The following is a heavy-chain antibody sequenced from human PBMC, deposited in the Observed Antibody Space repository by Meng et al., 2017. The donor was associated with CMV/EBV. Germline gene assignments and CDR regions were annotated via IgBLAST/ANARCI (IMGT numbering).Heavy chain of an antibody. CDR3: ARESMVRGED. J-gene: IGHJ4*02. CDR1: GGSFSGYY. CDR2: INHSGST. Sequence: QVQLPQWGAGLLKPSETLSLTCAVYGGSFSGYYWSWIRQPPGKGLELIGEINHSGSTNYNPSLKSRVTISVDTSKNQFSLKLSSVTAADTAVYYCARESMVRGEDWGQGTLVTVSS. D-gene: IGHD3-10*01. V-gene: IGHV4-34*01.